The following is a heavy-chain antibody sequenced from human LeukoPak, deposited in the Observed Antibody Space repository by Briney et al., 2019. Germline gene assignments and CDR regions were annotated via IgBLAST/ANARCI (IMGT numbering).Heavy chain of an antibody. CDR1: GFTFSSYS. V-gene: IGHV3-21*01. CDR2: IGSSSSYI. J-gene: IGHJ3*02. D-gene: IGHD6-13*01. Sequence: GGSLRLSCAASGFTFSSYSMNWVRQAPGKGLEWVSSIGSSSSYIYHAGSVKGRFTISRDNAKNSLYLQMNSLRAEDTAVYYCARDRYSSWYAFDIWGQGTMVTVSS. CDR3: ARDRYSSWYAFDI.